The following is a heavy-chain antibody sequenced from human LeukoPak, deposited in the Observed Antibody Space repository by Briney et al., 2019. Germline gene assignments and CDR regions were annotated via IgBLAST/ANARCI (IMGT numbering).Heavy chain of an antibody. Sequence: GGSLRLSCAASGFTFSSYNMNWVRQAPGKGLEWVSSISSSSSYIYYADSVKGRFTISRDNAKNSLYLQMNSLRDEDTAVYYCARDGYGSGSYLEARGQGTLVTVSS. V-gene: IGHV3-21*01. J-gene: IGHJ4*02. CDR1: GFTFSSYN. D-gene: IGHD3-10*01. CDR3: ARDGYGSGSYLEA. CDR2: ISSSSSYI.